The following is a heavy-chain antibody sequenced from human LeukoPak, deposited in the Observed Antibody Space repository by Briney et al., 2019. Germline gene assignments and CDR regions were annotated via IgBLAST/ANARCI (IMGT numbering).Heavy chain of an antibody. D-gene: IGHD6-19*01. V-gene: IGHV3-48*03. CDR1: GFTFSSYE. CDR3: ARGPYSSGSSADY. CDR2: ISSSGSTI. J-gene: IGHJ4*02. Sequence: GGSLRLSCAASGFTFSSYEMNWVRQAPGKGLEWVSYISSSGSTIYYADSVKGRFTISRDNAKNSLYLQMNSLRAEDTAVYYCARGPYSSGSSADYWGQGTLVTVSS.